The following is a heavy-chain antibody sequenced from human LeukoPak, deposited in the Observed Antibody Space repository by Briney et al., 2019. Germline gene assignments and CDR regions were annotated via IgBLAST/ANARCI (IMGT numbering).Heavy chain of an antibody. D-gene: IGHD1-7*01. CDR1: GGSLTSYY. Sequence: SETLSLTCTVSGGSLTSYYWSWIRQPPGKGLEWIGYIYYSGITNYNPSLKSRVTISIDTSKNQFSLKLRSITAADTAVYYCARGELSLESWGQGTLVTVSP. CDR2: IYYSGIT. V-gene: IGHV4-59*13. J-gene: IGHJ5*02. CDR3: ARGELSLES.